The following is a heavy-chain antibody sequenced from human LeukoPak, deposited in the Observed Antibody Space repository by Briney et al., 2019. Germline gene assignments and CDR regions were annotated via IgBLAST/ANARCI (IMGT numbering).Heavy chain of an antibody. V-gene: IGHV3-21*04. CDR2: ISSSGDYI. Sequence: PGGSLRLSCAASGFPFSDYSMNWVRQAPGKGLGWVSSISSSGDYIYSADSVKGRFTISRDNANNSVYLQMNSLRVEDTAVYYCARDRRGYDSYYFDYWGQGILVTVSS. J-gene: IGHJ4*02. CDR3: ARDRRGYDSYYFDY. CDR1: GFPFSDYS. D-gene: IGHD5-12*01.